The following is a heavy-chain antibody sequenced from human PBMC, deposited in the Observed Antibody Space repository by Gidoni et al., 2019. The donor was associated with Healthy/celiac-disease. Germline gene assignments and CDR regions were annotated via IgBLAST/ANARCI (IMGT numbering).Heavy chain of an antibody. J-gene: IGHJ4*02. D-gene: IGHD4-17*01. V-gene: IGHV2-26*01. CDR1: GFSPSNARMG. CDR2: IFSNDEK. CDR3: ARILNPLYGDYEPMDY. Sequence: HVTLKESGPVLVKPTETLTLTCPVSGFSPSNARMGVIWIRQPPGNALAWLAHIFSNDEKTYSTSLKSRLTISKDTSKSQVVLTMTNMDPVDTATYYCARILNPLYGDYEPMDYWGQGTLVTVSS.